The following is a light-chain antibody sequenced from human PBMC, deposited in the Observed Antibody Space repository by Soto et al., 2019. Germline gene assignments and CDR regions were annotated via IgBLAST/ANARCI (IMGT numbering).Light chain of an antibody. CDR2: GVS. Sequence: QSVLTQPASVAGSPEQSITISCTGTSSDGGGYNYVSWYQHHPGKAPKLLISGVSNRPSGVSNRFSGSKSGNTASLTSSGLQTEDEADYYCISYTSSVTYVFGTGTKLTVL. J-gene: IGLJ1*01. V-gene: IGLV2-14*03. CDR1: SSDGGGYNY. CDR3: ISYTSSVTYV.